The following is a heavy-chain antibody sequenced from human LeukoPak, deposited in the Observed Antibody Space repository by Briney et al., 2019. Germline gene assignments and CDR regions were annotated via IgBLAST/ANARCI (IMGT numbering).Heavy chain of an antibody. D-gene: IGHD6-19*01. Sequence: PSETLSLTCTVSGGSISSSSYYWGWIRQPPGKGLEWIGSIYYSGSTYYNPSLKSRVTISVDTSKNQFSLKLSSVTAADTAVYYCAGRVAVADYYFDYWGQGTLVTVSS. CDR1: GGSISSSSYY. J-gene: IGHJ4*02. CDR2: IYYSGST. CDR3: AGRVAVADYYFDY. V-gene: IGHV4-39*01.